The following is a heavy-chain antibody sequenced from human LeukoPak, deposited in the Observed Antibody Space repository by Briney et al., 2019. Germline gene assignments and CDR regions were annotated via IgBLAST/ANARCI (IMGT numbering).Heavy chain of an antibody. J-gene: IGHJ4*02. CDR2: ISSNSRYR. CDR1: GFSFNNAW. D-gene: IGHD6-19*01. V-gene: IGHV3-21*01. CDR3: AINGFSSGWYEPYYFDN. Sequence: GGSLRLSCAASGFSFNNAWMSWVRQAPGKGLEWVSSISSNSRYRYYADSMRGRFTISRDNAKNSLYLQMNSLRAEDTAVYYCAINGFSSGWYEPYYFDNWGQGTLVTVSS.